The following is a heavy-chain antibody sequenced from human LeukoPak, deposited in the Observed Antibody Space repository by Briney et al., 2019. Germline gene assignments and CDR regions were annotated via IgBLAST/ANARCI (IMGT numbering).Heavy chain of an antibody. CDR3: ASSGSYRFDY. CDR1: GFTFSSYA. Sequence: GGSLRLSCAASGFTFSSYAMSWVRQAPGKGLECVATIKEDGSERYYVDSVRGRFTISRDNAKNSLYLQMNSLRDEDTAVYYCASSGSYRFDYWGQGTLVTVSS. V-gene: IGHV3-7*01. D-gene: IGHD1-26*01. J-gene: IGHJ4*02. CDR2: IKEDGSER.